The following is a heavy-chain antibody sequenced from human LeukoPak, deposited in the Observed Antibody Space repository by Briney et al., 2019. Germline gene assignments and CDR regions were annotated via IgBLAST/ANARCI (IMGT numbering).Heavy chain of an antibody. CDR2: INPSGGST. Sequence: ASVKVSCKASGYTFTGYYMHWVRQAPGQGLEWMGIINPSGGSTSYAQKFQGRVTMTRDTSTSTVYMELSSLRSEDTAVYYCASISSNYYDSSGPGDYWGQGTLVTVSS. CDR1: GYTFTGYY. J-gene: IGHJ4*02. V-gene: IGHV1-46*01. CDR3: ASISSNYYDSSGPGDY. D-gene: IGHD3-22*01.